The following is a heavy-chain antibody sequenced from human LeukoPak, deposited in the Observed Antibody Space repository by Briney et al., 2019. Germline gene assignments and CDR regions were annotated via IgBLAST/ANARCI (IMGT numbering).Heavy chain of an antibody. Sequence: GGSLRLSCAASGFTFSSYSMNWVRQAPGKGLEWVSYISSSSSTIYYADSVKGRFTISRDNAKNSLYLQMNSLRAEDTAVYYCARAKVSSGWYGYYGMDVWGQGTTVTVSS. CDR2: ISSSSSTI. CDR1: GFTFSSYS. D-gene: IGHD6-19*01. V-gene: IGHV3-48*01. CDR3: ARAKVSSGWYGYYGMDV. J-gene: IGHJ6*02.